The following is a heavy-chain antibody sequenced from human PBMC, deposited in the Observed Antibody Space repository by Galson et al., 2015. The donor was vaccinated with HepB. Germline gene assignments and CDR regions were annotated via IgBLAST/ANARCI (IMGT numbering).Heavy chain of an antibody. CDR3: ARFDVVPSLTRGYYYYAMDV. CDR2: IYSDGST. V-gene: IGHV3-53*01. Sequence: SLRLSCAASGFTVSVNSMTWVRQAPGKGLEWVSLIYSDGSTYYADSVKGRFTISRDNAKNSLYLQMNSLRAEDTAVYFCARFDVVPSLTRGYYYYAMDVWGQGT. D-gene: IGHD2-2*01. J-gene: IGHJ6*02. CDR1: GFTVSVNS.